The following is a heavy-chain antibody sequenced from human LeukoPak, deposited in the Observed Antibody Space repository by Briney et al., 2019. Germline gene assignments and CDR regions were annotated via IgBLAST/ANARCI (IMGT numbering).Heavy chain of an antibody. CDR1: GFTVSSNY. D-gene: IGHD4-17*01. Sequence: GGSLRLSCAASGFTVSSNYMSWVRQAPGKGLEWVSVIYSGGSTYYADSVKGRFTISRDNSKNTLYLQMNSLRAEDTAVYYCAKDTNGDYHTHFDYWGQGTLVTVSS. CDR3: AKDTNGDYHTHFDY. CDR2: IYSGGST. J-gene: IGHJ4*02. V-gene: IGHV3-53*01.